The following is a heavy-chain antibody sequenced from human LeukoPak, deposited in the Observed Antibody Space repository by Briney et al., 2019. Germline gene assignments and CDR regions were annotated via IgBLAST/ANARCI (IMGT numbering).Heavy chain of an antibody. D-gene: IGHD6-19*01. Sequence: GASVKFSCKVSGYTLTELSMHWVRQAPGKGLEWMGGFDPEDGETIYAQKFQGRVTMTEDTSTDTAYMELSSLRSEDTAVYYCATAFIAVAGTDYWGQGTLVTVSS. V-gene: IGHV1-24*01. CDR1: GYTLTELS. CDR3: ATAFIAVAGTDY. J-gene: IGHJ4*02. CDR2: FDPEDGET.